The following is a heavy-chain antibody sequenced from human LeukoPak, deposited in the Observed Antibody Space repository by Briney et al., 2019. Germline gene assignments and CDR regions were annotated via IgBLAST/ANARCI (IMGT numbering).Heavy chain of an antibody. J-gene: IGHJ6*03. CDR2: IRFDGTSK. CDR3: XXXXXXXXXXXXXXXDV. CDR1: XX. Sequence: XXXHXVRQAPXKXXEWVAFIRFDGTSKFYADSVKARFTISRDNSQNTVSLQVNKLRMEDTALYYXXXXXXXXXXXXXXXXDVWGKXTXVTVSS. V-gene: IGHV3-30*02.